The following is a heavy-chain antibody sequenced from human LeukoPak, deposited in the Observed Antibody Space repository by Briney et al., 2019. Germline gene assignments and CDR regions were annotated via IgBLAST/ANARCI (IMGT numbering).Heavy chain of an antibody. CDR3: ATDRGYSAYDTDY. CDR2: IYSGGST. Sequence: GGSLRLSCAASGFTFNNYVMTWVRQAPGKGLEWVSVIYSGGSTFYADSVKGRFTISRDNSKNTLYLQMNSLRAEDTAVYYCATDRGYSAYDTDYWGQGTLVTVSS. J-gene: IGHJ4*02. CDR1: GFTFNNYV. V-gene: IGHV3-66*01. D-gene: IGHD5-12*01.